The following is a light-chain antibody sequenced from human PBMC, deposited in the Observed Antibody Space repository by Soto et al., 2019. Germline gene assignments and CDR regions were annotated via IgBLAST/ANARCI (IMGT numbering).Light chain of an antibody. V-gene: IGKV2-30*01. J-gene: IGKJ1*01. CDR2: QVS. CDR3: MQGTRWPWT. Sequence: DVVMTQSPLSLPVTLGQPASISCRSSPGLVDTDGNTYLNWFQQRPGQSPRRLTSQVSNRDSRVPDRLSGSGAATDFTLEISRVEAEDVGVYFCMQGTRWPWTFGQGTKVEI. CDR1: PGLVDTDGNTY.